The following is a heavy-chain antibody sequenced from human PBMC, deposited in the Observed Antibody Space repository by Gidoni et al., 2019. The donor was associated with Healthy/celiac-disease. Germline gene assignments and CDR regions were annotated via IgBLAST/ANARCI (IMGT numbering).Heavy chain of an antibody. D-gene: IGHD6-6*01. CDR3: ASPANYSSSIYYYYYGMDV. CDR1: GGTFSSYA. CDR2: IIPIFGTA. J-gene: IGHJ6*02. V-gene: IGHV1-69*01. Sequence: QVQLVQSGAEVKKPGSSVKVSCKASGGTFSSYAISWVRQAPGQGLEWMGGIIPIFGTANYAQKFQGRVTITADESTSTAYMELSSLRSEDTAVYYCASPANYSSSIYYYYYGMDVWGQGTTVTVSS.